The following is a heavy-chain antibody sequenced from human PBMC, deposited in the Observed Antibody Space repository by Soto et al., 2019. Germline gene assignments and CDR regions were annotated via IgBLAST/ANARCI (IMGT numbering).Heavy chain of an antibody. V-gene: IGHV1-18*04. CDR1: GYTFTSYG. CDR2: ISAYNGNT. J-gene: IGHJ6*02. CDR3: ARDPVTIFSYYYGMDV. Sequence: ASVKVSCKASGYTFTSYGISWVRQAPGQGLEWMGWISAYNGNTNYAQKLQGRVTMTTGTSTSTAYMELRSLRSDDTAVYYCARDPVTIFSYYYGMDVWGQGTTVTVSS. D-gene: IGHD3-3*01.